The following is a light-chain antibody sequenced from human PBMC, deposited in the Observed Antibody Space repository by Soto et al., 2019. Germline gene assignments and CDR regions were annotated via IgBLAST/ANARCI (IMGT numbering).Light chain of an antibody. CDR2: IND. J-gene: IGLJ1*01. CDR3: SAWDDSLNAL. V-gene: IGLV1-44*01. Sequence: QSVLTQPPSASGTPGQRITISCSGSSSNIGDNPVNWYQQLPGAAPKLLIYINDQRPSGVPDRFSGSKSGTSASLAISGLQPEDEADYYCSAWDDSLNALFAMGTKVTVL. CDR1: SSNIGDNP.